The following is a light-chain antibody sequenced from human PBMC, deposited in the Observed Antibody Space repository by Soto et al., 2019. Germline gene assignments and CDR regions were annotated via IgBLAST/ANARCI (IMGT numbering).Light chain of an antibody. V-gene: IGKV3D-15*01. Sequence: IVLTHPPATLSVSPVERATLSLRASQSVNINLAWYQQRPGQAPRLVIYDAVNRVTGIPARFSGSGSGTEFTLTISSLQPDDFATYYCQHYNSYSEAFGQGTKVDIK. CDR3: QHYNSYSEA. CDR1: QSVNIN. J-gene: IGKJ1*01. CDR2: DAV.